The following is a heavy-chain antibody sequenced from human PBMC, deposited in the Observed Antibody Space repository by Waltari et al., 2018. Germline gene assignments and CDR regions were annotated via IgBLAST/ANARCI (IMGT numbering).Heavy chain of an antibody. CDR1: GFSFSNCN. Sequence: QMQLVESGGGVVQPGRSLRLSCAASGFSFSNCNMHWVRQAPGQGVEWVAGISNDGNNKDYADSVKSRFTVSRENSKNTLYLQINSLRDDDTAVYYCVKYSGFDYFFDYWGLGTLVTVSS. CDR3: VKYSGFDYFFDY. CDR2: ISNDGNNK. J-gene: IGHJ4*02. D-gene: IGHD5-12*01. V-gene: IGHV3-30*18.